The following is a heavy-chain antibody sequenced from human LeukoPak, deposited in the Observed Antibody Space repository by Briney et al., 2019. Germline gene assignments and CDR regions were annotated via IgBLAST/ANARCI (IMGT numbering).Heavy chain of an antibody. J-gene: IGHJ4*02. Sequence: SETLSLTCTVSGGSVSTYYWNWIRQPPGKGLEWIGYIYYSGSTNYNPSLKSRLTISVDTSNNQFSLKLSSVTAADTAVYYCASTSGYCSGGNCLSASDYWGQGTLVTVSS. CDR2: IYYSGST. CDR3: ASTSGYCSGGNCLSASDY. CDR1: GGSVSTYY. V-gene: IGHV4-59*02. D-gene: IGHD2-15*01.